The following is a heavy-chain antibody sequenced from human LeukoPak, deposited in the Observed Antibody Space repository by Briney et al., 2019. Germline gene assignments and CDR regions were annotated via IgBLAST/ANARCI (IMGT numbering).Heavy chain of an antibody. CDR2: IIPIFGTA. D-gene: IGHD3-22*01. CDR1: GGTFSSYA. J-gene: IGHJ5*02. CDR3: ARSYYYDSSGHEAYNWFDP. Sequence: ASVKVSCKASGGTFSSYAISWVRQAPGQGLEWMGGIIPIFGTANYAQKFQGRVTITADKSTSTAYTELSSLRSEDTAVYYCARSYYYDSSGHEAYNWFDPWGQGTLVTVSS. V-gene: IGHV1-69*06.